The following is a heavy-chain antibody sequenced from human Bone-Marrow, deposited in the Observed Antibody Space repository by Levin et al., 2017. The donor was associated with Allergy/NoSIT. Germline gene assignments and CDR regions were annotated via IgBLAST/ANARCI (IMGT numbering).Heavy chain of an antibody. CDR2: IWYDGSNK. V-gene: IGHV3-33*01. CDR3: ARDPLELEPEGYYYYYGMDV. Sequence: PGGSLRLSCAASGFTFSSYGMHWVRQAPGKGLEWVAVIWYDGSNKYYADSVKGRFTISRDNSKNTLYLQMNSLRAEDTAVYYCARDPLELEPEGYYYYYGMDVWGQGTTVTVSS. CDR1: GFTFSSYG. J-gene: IGHJ6*02. D-gene: IGHD1-1*01.